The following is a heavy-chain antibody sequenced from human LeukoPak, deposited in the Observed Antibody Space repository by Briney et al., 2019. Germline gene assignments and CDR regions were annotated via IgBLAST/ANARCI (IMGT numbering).Heavy chain of an antibody. D-gene: IGHD1-26*01. CDR3: AGGYGARYWAFDI. V-gene: IGHV3-66*01. J-gene: IGHJ3*02. CDR1: GFTVTTNY. CDR2: TYSGGNS. Sequence: PGGSLRLSCAASGFTVTTNYVGWVRQAPGKGLEWVSITYSGGNSNSADSVKGRFTITRDDSKNTLFLQMNSLRPEDTAIYYCAGGYGARYWAFDIWGQGTMVTVFS.